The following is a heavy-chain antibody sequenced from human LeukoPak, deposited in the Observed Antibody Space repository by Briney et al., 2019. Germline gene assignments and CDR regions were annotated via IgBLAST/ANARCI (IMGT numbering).Heavy chain of an antibody. V-gene: IGHV3-23*01. CDR1: GFTFSSYA. J-gene: IGHJ4*02. CDR3: AKDHDSSGYYYDY. Sequence: GGSLRLSCAASGFTFSSYAMSWVRQAQGKGLEWVSAISGSGGSTYYADSVKGRFTISRDNSKNTLYLQMNSLRAEDTAVYYCAKDHDSSGYYYDYWGQGTLVTVSS. CDR2: ISGSGGST. D-gene: IGHD3-22*01.